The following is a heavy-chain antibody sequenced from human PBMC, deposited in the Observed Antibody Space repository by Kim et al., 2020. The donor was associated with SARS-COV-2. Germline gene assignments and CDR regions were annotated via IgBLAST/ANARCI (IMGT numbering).Heavy chain of an antibody. D-gene: IGHD5-18*01. Sequence: GGSLRLSCEGSGFTFIYFAMHWVRQAPGKGLEWVATINWNSVLIHYAHSVKGRFTISRDNAKSSLYLQMDSLTTEDTAFYYCAKDGGAGYTDF. J-gene: IGHJ2*01. V-gene: IGHV3-9*01. CDR1: GFTFIYFA. CDR3: AKDGGAGYTDF. CDR2: INWNSVLI.